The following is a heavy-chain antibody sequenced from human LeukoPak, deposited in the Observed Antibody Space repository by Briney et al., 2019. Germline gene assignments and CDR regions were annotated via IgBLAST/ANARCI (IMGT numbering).Heavy chain of an antibody. CDR2: IIPIFGTA. D-gene: IGHD3-22*01. CDR1: GGTFSSYA. CDR3: AREYYYDSSGYYYDYYYYGMDV. Sequence: ASVKVSCKASGGTFSSYAVSWVRQAPGQGLEWMGGIIPIFGTANYAQKFQGRVTITADESTSTAYMELSSLRFEDTAVYYCAREYYYDSSGYYYDYYYYGMDVWGQGTTVTVSS. V-gene: IGHV1-69*13. J-gene: IGHJ6*02.